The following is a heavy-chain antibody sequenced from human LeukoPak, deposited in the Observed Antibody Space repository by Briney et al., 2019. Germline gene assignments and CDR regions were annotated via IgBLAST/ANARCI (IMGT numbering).Heavy chain of an antibody. V-gene: IGHV1-46*01. CDR3: ARDFYYDSSGYSEYFQH. D-gene: IGHD3-22*01. J-gene: IGHJ1*01. CDR2: INPSGGST. CDR1: GYTFTSYY. Sequence: ASVKVSCKASGYTFTSYYMHWVRQAPGQGLEWMGIINPSGGSTSYAQKFQGRVTMTRDTSTSTVYMELSSLRSEDTAVYYCARDFYYDSSGYSEYFQHWSQGTLVTVSS.